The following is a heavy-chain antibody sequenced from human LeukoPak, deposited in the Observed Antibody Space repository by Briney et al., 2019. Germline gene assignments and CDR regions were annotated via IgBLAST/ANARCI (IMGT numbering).Heavy chain of an antibody. CDR1: GFTFSTYS. V-gene: IGHV3-48*01. D-gene: IGHD4-23*01. Sequence: GGSLRLSCAASGFTFSTYSMKWVRQAPGKGLECVSYISYSSSPIYYADSVKGRFTISRDNAKNSLYLQMNSLRAEDTAVYYCARAVGNHFDYWGQGTLVTVSS. CDR2: ISYSSSPI. J-gene: IGHJ4*02. CDR3: ARAVGNHFDY.